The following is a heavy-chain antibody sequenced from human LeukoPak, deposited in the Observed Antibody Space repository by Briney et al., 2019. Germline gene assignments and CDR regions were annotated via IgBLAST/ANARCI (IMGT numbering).Heavy chain of an antibody. CDR3: ARVKRGYCSSTSCHVLGAFDI. CDR1: GYTFTGYF. Sequence: ASVKVSCKASGYTFTGYFMHWVRQAPGQGLEWMGWINPNSGGTNYAQKFQGRVTMTRDTSISTAYMELSRLRSDDTAVCYCARVKRGYCSSTSCHVLGAFDIWGQGTMVTVSS. V-gene: IGHV1-2*02. J-gene: IGHJ3*02. CDR2: INPNSGGT. D-gene: IGHD2-2*01.